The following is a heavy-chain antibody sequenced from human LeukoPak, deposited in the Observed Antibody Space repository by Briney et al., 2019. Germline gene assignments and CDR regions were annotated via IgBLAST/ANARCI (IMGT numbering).Heavy chain of an antibody. CDR1: GFTFTSYY. Sequence: GASVKVSCKASGFTFTSYYMRWVRQAPGQGLEWMGLSNPSGVGTTYAQKFQGRVTMARDMSTSTVYMELSGLGSEDTAVYYCVREGPFGDVKAFEDWGQGTLVTVSS. J-gene: IGHJ4*02. V-gene: IGHV1-46*01. CDR2: SNPSGVGT. CDR3: VREGPFGDVKAFED. D-gene: IGHD3-3*01.